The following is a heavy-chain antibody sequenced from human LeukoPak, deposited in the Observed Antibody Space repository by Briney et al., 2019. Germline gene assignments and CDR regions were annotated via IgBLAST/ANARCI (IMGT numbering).Heavy chain of an antibody. CDR2: IYTSGST. V-gene: IGHV4-4*07. J-gene: IGHJ5*02. Sequence: SETLSLTCTVSGGSISSYYWSWIRQPAGKGLEWIGRIYTSGSTNYNPSLKSRVTMSVDTSKNQFSLKLSSVTAADTAVYYCARDPYSSSSPVLGLGWFDPWGQGTLATVSS. CDR1: GGSISSYY. CDR3: ARDPYSSSSPVLGLGWFDP. D-gene: IGHD6-6*01.